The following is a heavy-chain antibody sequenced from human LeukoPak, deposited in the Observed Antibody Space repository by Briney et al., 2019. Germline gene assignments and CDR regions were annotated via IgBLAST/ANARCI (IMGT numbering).Heavy chain of an antibody. CDR3: ARCKDYYVSGSYYKTFGY. CDR2: IPYSGST. J-gene: IGHJ4*02. CDR1: GDSISSSSYY. Sequence: SETLSLTCTVSGDSISSSSYYRGWIRQPPGKGLGWIGSIPYSGSTYYNPSLKSRLTISVDTSKNQFSLKLSSVTAADTAVYYCARCKDYYVSGSYYKTFGYWGQGTLVTVSS. D-gene: IGHD3-10*01. V-gene: IGHV4-39*07.